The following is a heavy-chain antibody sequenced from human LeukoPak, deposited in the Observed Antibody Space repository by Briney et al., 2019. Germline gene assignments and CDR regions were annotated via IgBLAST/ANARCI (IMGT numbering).Heavy chain of an antibody. CDR2: INHSGST. Sequence: GALRLSCAASGFTLSDYYMSWIRQPPGKGLEWIGEINHSGSTNYNPSLKSRVTISVDTSKNQFSLKLSSVTAADTAVYYCARAGAVAGKRDDYWGQGTLVTVSS. V-gene: IGHV4-34*01. CDR3: ARAGAVAGKRDDY. J-gene: IGHJ4*02. D-gene: IGHD6-19*01. CDR1: GFTLSDYY.